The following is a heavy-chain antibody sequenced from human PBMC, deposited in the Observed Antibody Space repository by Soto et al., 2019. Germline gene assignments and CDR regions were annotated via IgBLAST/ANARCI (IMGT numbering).Heavy chain of an antibody. CDR2: INSDGSST. CDR3: ATILTGYYKAPDY. CDR1: GFTFSSYW. J-gene: IGHJ4*02. D-gene: IGHD3-9*01. Sequence: EVPLVESGGGLVQPGGSLRLSCAASGFTFSSYWMHWVRQAPGKGLVWVSRINSDGSSTSYPDSVKGRFTISRDNAKNTLYLQMNSLRAEDTAVYYCATILTGYYKAPDYWGQGTLVTVSS. V-gene: IGHV3-74*01.